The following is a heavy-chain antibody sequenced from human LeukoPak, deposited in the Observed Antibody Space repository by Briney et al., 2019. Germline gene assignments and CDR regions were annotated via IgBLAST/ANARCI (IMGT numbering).Heavy chain of an antibody. CDR1: GFTVSSNY. D-gene: IGHD3-9*01. V-gene: IGHV3-66*02. CDR3: ARDNYDILTGYGMDV. J-gene: IGHJ6*02. Sequence: GGSLRLSCAASGFTVSSNYMSWVRQAPGRGLEWVSVIYSGGSTYYADSVKGRFTISRDNSKNRLYLQMNSLRAEDTAVYYCARDNYDILTGYGMDVWGQGTTVTVSS. CDR2: IYSGGST.